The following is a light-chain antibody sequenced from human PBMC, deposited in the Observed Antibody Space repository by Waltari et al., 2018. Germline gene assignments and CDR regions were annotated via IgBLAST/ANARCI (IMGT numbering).Light chain of an antibody. CDR2: DVS. CDR3: SSYTTTSSWV. Sequence: WYQKEPVRAPLLIVYDVSQRPSGVSNRFSGSKSGNTASLTISGLQAEYEADYYCSSYTTTSSWVFGVGTKLTVL. J-gene: IGLJ3*02. V-gene: IGLV2-14*04.